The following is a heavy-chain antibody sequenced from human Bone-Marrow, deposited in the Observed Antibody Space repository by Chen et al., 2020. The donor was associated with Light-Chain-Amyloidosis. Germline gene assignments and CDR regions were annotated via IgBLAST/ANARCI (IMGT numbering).Heavy chain of an antibody. CDR2: SEHEDDKT. CDR3: ATRWDAFDI. Sequence: VSLVQSGAEWKGPGPQGKVPAKFSGDTLTELSVHWVRQPPGKGLEWVGGSEHEDDKTLYSQKFQGRVTMTGDTSTDTAYMELSSLTSDDTAVYFCATRWDAFDIWGQGTLVTVSS. J-gene: IGHJ3*02. V-gene: IGHV1-24*01. CDR1: GDTLTELS. D-gene: IGHD6-13*01.